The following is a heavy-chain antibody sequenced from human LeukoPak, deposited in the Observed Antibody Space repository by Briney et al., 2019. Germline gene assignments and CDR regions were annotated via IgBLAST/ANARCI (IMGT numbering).Heavy chain of an antibody. Sequence: SETLSLTCTVSGGSISSSSYYWGWIRQPPGKGLEWIGSIYYSGSTYYNPSLKSRVTISVDTSKNQFSLKLSSVTAADTAVYYCARQDCSSTSCYVYYYYGMDVWGQGTTVTVSS. V-gene: IGHV4-39*01. CDR2: IYYSGST. D-gene: IGHD2-2*01. CDR3: ARQDCSSTSCYVYYYYGMDV. CDR1: GGSISSSSYY. J-gene: IGHJ6*02.